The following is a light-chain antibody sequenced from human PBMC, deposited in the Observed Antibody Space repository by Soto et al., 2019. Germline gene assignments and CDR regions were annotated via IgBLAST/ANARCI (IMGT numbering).Light chain of an antibody. J-gene: IGLJ1*01. CDR3: ISHVGHSNV. CDR2: DVS. V-gene: IGLV2-8*01. Sequence: QSALTQPPSASGSPGQSVTISCTGTSSDVGGSDYVSWYQHHPGKAPKLMIYDVSKRPSGVPDRFSSSKSGNMASLTVSGLQADDEADYYCISHVGHSNVFGTGTKLTVL. CDR1: SSDVGGSDY.